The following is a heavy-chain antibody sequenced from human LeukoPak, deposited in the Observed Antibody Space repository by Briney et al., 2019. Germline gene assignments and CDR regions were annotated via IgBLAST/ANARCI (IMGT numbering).Heavy chain of an antibody. CDR2: IRSKANSYAT. CDR3: TRRTSGSSDYYYGMDV. Sequence: VGSLRLSRAASGFTFSGSAMHWVRQASGKGLEWVGRIRSKANSYATAYAASLKGRFTISRDDSKNTAYLQMNSLKTEDTAVYYCTRRTSGSSDYYYGMDVWGQGTTVTVSS. CDR1: GFTFSGSA. J-gene: IGHJ6*02. D-gene: IGHD1-26*01. V-gene: IGHV3-73*01.